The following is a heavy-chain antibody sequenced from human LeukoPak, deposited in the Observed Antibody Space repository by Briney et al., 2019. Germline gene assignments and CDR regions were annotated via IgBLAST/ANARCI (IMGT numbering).Heavy chain of an antibody. D-gene: IGHD3-10*01. V-gene: IGHV3-21*01. CDR3: ARDGRIRGAFDI. CDR2: ISSSSSYI. CDR1: GFTFSSYA. Sequence: GGSLRLSCVASGFTFSSYAMSWVRQAPGKGLEWVSSISSSSSYIYYADSVKGRFTISRDNAKNSLYLQMNSLRAEDTAVYYCARDGRIRGAFDIWGQGTMVTVSS. J-gene: IGHJ3*02.